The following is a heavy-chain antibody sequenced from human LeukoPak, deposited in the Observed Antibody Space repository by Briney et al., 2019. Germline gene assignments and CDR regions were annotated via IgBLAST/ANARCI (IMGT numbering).Heavy chain of an antibody. Sequence: GGSLRLSCAASGFTFSSYGMQWVRQAPGKGLDWVAGIWYDGSNKNYADSVKGRFTISRDNSKNTLFLQMNSLRAEDTAVYYCGRVYCGGNCYSPPLPDYWGQGTLVTVSS. D-gene: IGHD2-21*02. J-gene: IGHJ4*02. CDR1: GFTFSSYG. V-gene: IGHV3-33*01. CDR3: GRVYCGGNCYSPPLPDY. CDR2: IWYDGSNK.